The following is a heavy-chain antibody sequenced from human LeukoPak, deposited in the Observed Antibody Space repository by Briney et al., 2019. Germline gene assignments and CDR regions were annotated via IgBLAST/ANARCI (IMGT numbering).Heavy chain of an antibody. CDR1: GFTFSSYS. J-gene: IGHJ5*02. CDR2: ISSSSSYI. V-gene: IGHV3-21*01. Sequence: PGGSLRLSCAASGFTFSSYSMNWVRQAPGKGLEWVSSISSSSSYIYYADSVKGRFTISRDNAKNSLYLQMNSLRAEDTAVYYCARDGPYGSGSPNWFDRWGQGTLVTVSS. CDR3: ARDGPYGSGSPNWFDR. D-gene: IGHD3-10*01.